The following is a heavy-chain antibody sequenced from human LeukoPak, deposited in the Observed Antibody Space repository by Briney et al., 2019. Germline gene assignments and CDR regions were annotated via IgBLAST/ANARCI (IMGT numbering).Heavy chain of an antibody. J-gene: IGHJ4*02. CDR1: GGTFSSYA. CDR2: IIPIFGTA. Sequence: SVKVSCKASGGTFSSYAISWVRQAPGQGLEWMGGIIPIFGTANYAQKFQGRVTITADESTSTAYMELSSLRSEDTAVYYCARGVLDYGDYTSSYYFDYWGQGTLVTVSS. CDR3: ARGVLDYGDYTSSYYFDY. D-gene: IGHD4-17*01. V-gene: IGHV1-69*13.